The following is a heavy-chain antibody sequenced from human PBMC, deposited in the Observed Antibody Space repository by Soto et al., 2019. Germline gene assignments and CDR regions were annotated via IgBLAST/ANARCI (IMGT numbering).Heavy chain of an antibody. CDR2: IIPIFGTA. J-gene: IGHJ3*02. V-gene: IGHV1-69*01. CDR3: ARGKMYYDFWSGYSDAFAI. D-gene: IGHD3-3*01. CDR1: GGTFSSYA. Sequence: QVQLVQSGAEVKKPGSSVKVSCKASGGTFSSYAISWVRQAPGQGLEWMGGIIPIFGTANYAQKFQGRVTITADESTSTGYMELSSLRSDDTAVYYCARGKMYYDFWSGYSDAFAIWGQGTMVTVSA.